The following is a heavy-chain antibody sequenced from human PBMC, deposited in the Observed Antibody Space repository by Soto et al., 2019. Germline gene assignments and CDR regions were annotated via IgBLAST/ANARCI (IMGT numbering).Heavy chain of an antibody. Sequence: QVQLVQSGAEVKKPGASVKVSCKASGYTFTGYYMHWVRQAPGQGLEWMGWINPNSGGTNYAQKFQGRVPMTRDTSIRPAYMELRRLRADDTAVYYCARIRDTLGYSSWYSGGQEDYWGQGTLVTVSS. CDR1: GYTFTGYY. CDR3: ARIRDTLGYSSWYSGGQEDY. V-gene: IGHV1-2*02. D-gene: IGHD6-13*01. J-gene: IGHJ4*02. CDR2: INPNSGGT.